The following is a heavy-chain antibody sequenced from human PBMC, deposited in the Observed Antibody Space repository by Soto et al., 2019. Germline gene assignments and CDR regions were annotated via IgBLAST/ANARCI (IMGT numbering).Heavy chain of an antibody. J-gene: IGHJ6*02. CDR3: ANSEYSRYKNIDV. D-gene: IGHD5-18*01. Sequence: GSMGLSCAASGFTFRGYGMHGVRQAPGRGLEWVALISYDGSIRYYADSVRGRFTISRDNSKNTLYLQTNSLRAEDTAVYYCANSEYSRYKNIDVWGQGTTVTVSS. CDR2: ISYDGSIR. V-gene: IGHV3-30*18. CDR1: GFTFRGYG.